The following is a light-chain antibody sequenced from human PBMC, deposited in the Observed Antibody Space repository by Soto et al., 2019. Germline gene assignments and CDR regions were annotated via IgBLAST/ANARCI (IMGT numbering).Light chain of an antibody. CDR3: QYLNSFPLT. CDR2: IAS. CDR1: QGISNY. V-gene: IGKV1-9*01. Sequence: IPLTQSPSSLSASIGDRVTITCRASQGISNYLAWYQQKPGKAPKLLIYIASTLQGGVPSRSSGSGSGTDFSLTISSLQPEDVATYYCQYLNSFPLTFGGGTKVDIK. J-gene: IGKJ4*01.